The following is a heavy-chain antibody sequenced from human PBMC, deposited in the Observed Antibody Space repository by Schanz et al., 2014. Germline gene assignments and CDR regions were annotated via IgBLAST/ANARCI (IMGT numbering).Heavy chain of an antibody. V-gene: IGHV1-3*04. D-gene: IGHD6-13*01. CDR1: GYTFAGHA. CDR3: ARGEGGMATAGVVTDAMDV. Sequence: QVQLVQSGAEVKKPGASVKVSCQASGYTFAGHAVHWVRQAPGQGPEWVGWIHTGSGNTKYSQKFEGRVTITRDTVASTNYKGFRILRMESAAVVDWARGEGGMATAGVVTDAMDVWGKGTTVIVSS. J-gene: IGHJ6*03. CDR2: IHTGSGNT.